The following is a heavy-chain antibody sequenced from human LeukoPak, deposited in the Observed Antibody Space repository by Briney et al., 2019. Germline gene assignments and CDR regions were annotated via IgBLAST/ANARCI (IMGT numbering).Heavy chain of an antibody. V-gene: IGHV4-61*01. CDR2: IYYSGST. Sequence: SETLSLTCTVSGGSVSSVSYYWSWIRQPPGKGLEWIGNIYYSGSTNYNPSLKSRVTISVDTSKNQFSLKLSSVTAADTAVYYCAREAEVGATTSAFDIWGQGTMVTVSS. CDR1: GGSVSSVSYY. CDR3: AREAEVGATTSAFDI. J-gene: IGHJ3*02. D-gene: IGHD1-26*01.